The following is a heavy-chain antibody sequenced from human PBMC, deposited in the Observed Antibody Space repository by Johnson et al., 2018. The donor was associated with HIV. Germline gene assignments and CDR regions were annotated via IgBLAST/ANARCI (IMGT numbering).Heavy chain of an antibody. Sequence: EKLVESGGGVVQPGRSLRLSCAASGFTFSSYAMHWVRQAPGKGLAWVAVISYDGSNTYYADSVKGRFTISRDNSKNTLYLQMNSLRAEDTAVYYCARRVEGRRSANDAFDIWGQGTMVTVSS. J-gene: IGHJ3*02. V-gene: IGHV3-30-3*01. CDR2: ISYDGSNT. CDR3: ARRVEGRRSANDAFDI. CDR1: GFTFSSYA. D-gene: IGHD1-1*01.